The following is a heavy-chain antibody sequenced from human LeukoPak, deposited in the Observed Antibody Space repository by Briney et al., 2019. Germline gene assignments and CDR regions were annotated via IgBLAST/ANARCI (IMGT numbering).Heavy chain of an antibody. D-gene: IGHD3-22*01. J-gene: IGHJ4*02. CDR3: SRGHYDSR. Sequence: ASVTVSCTTSGYTFTNYAMNWVRQAPGQGLEWMGWINTNTGDPIYAQGFTGRFVFSLDTSVNTAYLQINNLKPEDTAVYYCSRGHYDSRWGQGTLVTVSS. CDR2: INTNTGDP. CDR1: GYTFTNYA. V-gene: IGHV7-4-1*02.